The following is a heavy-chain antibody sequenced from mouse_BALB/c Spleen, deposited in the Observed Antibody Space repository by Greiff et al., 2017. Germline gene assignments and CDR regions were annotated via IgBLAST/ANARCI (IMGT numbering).Heavy chain of an antibody. CDR2: INPNNGGT. J-gene: IGHJ4*01. CDR1: GYTFTDYN. Sequence: EVQLQQSGPELVKPGASVKIPCKASGYTFTDYNMDWVKQSHGKSLEWIGDINPNNGGTIYNQKFKGKATLTVDKSSSTAYMELRSLTSEDTAVYDCARYHYYGSSPYAMDYWGQGTSVTVSS. D-gene: IGHD1-1*01. V-gene: IGHV1-18*01. CDR3: ARYHYYGSSPYAMDY.